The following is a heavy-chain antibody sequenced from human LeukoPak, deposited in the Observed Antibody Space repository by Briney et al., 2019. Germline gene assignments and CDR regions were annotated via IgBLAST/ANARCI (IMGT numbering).Heavy chain of an antibody. CDR2: IRYDGSNK. D-gene: IGHD6-19*01. J-gene: IGHJ3*01. Sequence: GGSLRLSCAASGFTFSTYGMHWVRQAPGKGLEWVGFIRYDGSNKYDADSVKGRFTISRDNSKNTLYLQMNNLRAEDTAVYYCAKDLWQWLVSGALDFWGQGTMVTVSS. V-gene: IGHV3-30*02. CDR3: AKDLWQWLVSGALDF. CDR1: GFTFSTYG.